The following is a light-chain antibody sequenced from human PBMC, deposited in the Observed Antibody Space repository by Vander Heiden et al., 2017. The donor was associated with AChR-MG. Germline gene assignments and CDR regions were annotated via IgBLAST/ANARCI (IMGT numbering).Light chain of an antibody. J-gene: IGKJ1*01. Sequence: EIVLTQSPGTLSLSPGETATLSCRASQRVNSNYLAWYQQKPGQAPRLLIYGASNRATGIPDRFSGSGSGTDFALTISRLEPEDSAVYHCQQYSNSPRTFGQGSKVEIK. CDR3: QQYSNSPRT. V-gene: IGKV3-20*01. CDR1: QRVNSNY. CDR2: GAS.